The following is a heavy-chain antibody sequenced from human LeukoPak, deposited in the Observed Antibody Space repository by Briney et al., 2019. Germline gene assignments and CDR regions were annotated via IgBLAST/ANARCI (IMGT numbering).Heavy chain of an antibody. D-gene: IGHD3-22*01. Sequence: RSSETLSLTCTVSGGSISSYYWSWIRQPPGKGLEWIGYIYYSGSTNYNPSLKSRVTISVDTSKNQFSLKLSSVTAADAAVYYCAGGDYYDSSGYWGYYFDYWSQGTLVTVSS. CDR3: AGGDYYDSSGYWGYYFDY. J-gene: IGHJ4*02. V-gene: IGHV4-59*01. CDR2: IYYSGST. CDR1: GGSISSYY.